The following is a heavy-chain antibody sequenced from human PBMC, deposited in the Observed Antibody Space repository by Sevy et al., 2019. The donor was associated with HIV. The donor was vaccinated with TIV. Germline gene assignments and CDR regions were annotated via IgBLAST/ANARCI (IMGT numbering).Heavy chain of an antibody. CDR2: ISGIGTPI. D-gene: IGHD3-9*01. CDR1: EFGFSSHS. V-gene: IGHV3-48*02. J-gene: IGHJ5*02. CDR3: ARDLDWAFDR. Sequence: GGSLRLSCTASEFGFSSHSFNWVRQAPGKGLEWISYISGIGTPISYLDSLRGRFTISRDNAKNSLFLQMNNLRDDDTGVYYCARDLDWAFDRWGQGTLVTVSS.